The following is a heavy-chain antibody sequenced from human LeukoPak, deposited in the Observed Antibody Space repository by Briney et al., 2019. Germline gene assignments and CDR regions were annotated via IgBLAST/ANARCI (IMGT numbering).Heavy chain of an antibody. CDR1: GAAISDYS. CDR3: ARAIDYSNYEGDYYYYYYMDV. V-gene: IGHV4-4*07. D-gene: IGHD4-11*01. CDR2: IYSSGSV. J-gene: IGHJ6*03. Sequence: SETLSLTCTVSGAAISDYSWSWIRQSAGKGLEWIGRIYSSGSVNYNSSLKSRVTMSGDTSKNQFSLKLSSVTAADTAVYYCARAIDYSNYEGDYYYYYYMDVWGKGTTVTVSS.